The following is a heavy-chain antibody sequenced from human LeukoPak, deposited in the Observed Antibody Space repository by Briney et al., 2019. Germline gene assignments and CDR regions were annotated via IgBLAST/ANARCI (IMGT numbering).Heavy chain of an antibody. CDR2: IYPGDSDT. CDR1: GYSFSTYW. D-gene: IGHD5-12*01. Sequence: GASLKISCKGSGYSFSTYWIGWVRQMPGKGLEWMGIIYPGDSDTRYSPSFQGQVTISVDKSISTAYLQWSSLKASDTAMYYCARRVKSGYDYAIDYWGQGTLVTVSS. CDR3: ARRVKSGYDYAIDY. V-gene: IGHV5-51*01. J-gene: IGHJ4*02.